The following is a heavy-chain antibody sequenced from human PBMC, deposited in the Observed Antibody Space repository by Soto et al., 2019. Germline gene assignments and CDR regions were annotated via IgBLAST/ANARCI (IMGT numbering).Heavy chain of an antibody. D-gene: IGHD5-12*01. V-gene: IGHV3-64*01. CDR1: GFTFSLYA. CDR3: ASAGSGYDH. Sequence: EVHLVESGGGLVQPGGSLRLSCAASGFTFSLYAMHWVRQAPGKGLEYVSAINPNGDRTYYANSVKGRFTISRDNSKSTLYIQMGSLRVEDMAVYYCASAGSGYDHWGQGTPVTVSS. CDR2: INPNGDRT. J-gene: IGHJ5*02.